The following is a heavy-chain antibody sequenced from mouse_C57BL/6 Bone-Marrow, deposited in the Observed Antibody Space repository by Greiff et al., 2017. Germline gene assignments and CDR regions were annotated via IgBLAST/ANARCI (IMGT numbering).Heavy chain of an antibody. CDR2: IHPNSGST. J-gene: IGHJ1*03. CDR3: ASMITWYCDV. V-gene: IGHV1-64*01. D-gene: IGHD2-4*01. Sequence: VKLQESGAELVKPGASVKLSCKASGYTFTSYWMHWVKQRPGQGLEWIGMIHPNSGSTNYNEKFKSKATLTVDKSSSTAYMQLSSLTSEDSAVYYCASMITWYCDVWGTGTTVTVSS. CDR1: GYTFTSYW.